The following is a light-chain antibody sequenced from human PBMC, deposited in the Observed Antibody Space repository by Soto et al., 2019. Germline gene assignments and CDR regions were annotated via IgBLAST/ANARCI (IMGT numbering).Light chain of an antibody. CDR2: GNN. Sequence: QSVLTQPPSVSGAPGQRVTISCTGSSSNIGANYDVHWYQHRPGTAPKLLIFGNNNRPSGVPDRFSGSKSGTSASLAITGLQAEDEGEYYCQSYDSTLSAPYVFGTGTKVTVL. J-gene: IGLJ1*01. CDR1: SSNIGANYD. CDR3: QSYDSTLSAPYV. V-gene: IGLV1-40*01.